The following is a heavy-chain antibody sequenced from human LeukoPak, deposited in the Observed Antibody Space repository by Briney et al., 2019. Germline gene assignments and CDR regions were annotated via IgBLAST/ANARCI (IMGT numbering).Heavy chain of an antibody. CDR3: ARTYYDILTGYYRPFDY. CDR2: IYYSGST. CDR1: GRSISSSSWY. V-gene: IGHV4-39*01. J-gene: IGHJ4*02. D-gene: IGHD3-9*01. Sequence: PSETLSRTCTVSGRSISSSSWYWGWIRQPPGKGLEWIGRIYYSGSTYYNPSLKSRVTISVDTSKNQFSLKLSSVTGADTAVYYCARTYYDILTGYYRPFDYWGQGTLVTVSS.